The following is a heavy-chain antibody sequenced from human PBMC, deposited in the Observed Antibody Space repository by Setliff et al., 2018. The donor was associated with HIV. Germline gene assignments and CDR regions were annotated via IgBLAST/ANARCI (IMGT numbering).Heavy chain of an antibody. Sequence: SETLSLTCTVSGDSIRGYYWSWIRQPPGKGLEWMGHVFYTGFAAYNPSLKSRLTISVDTSKSQFSLRLTSVTAADTAIYYCARQVSIPGVAITPVDYWGQGALVTVS. CDR1: GDSIRGYY. V-gene: IGHV4-59*08. D-gene: IGHD5-12*01. CDR3: ARQVSIPGVAITPVDY. J-gene: IGHJ4*02. CDR2: VFYTGFA.